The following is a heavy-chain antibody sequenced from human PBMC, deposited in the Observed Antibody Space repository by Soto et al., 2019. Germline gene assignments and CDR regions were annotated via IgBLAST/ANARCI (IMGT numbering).Heavy chain of an antibody. CDR3: ARESEDLTSNFDY. J-gene: IGHJ4*02. D-gene: IGHD7-27*01. Sequence: AGSLRLSCAASGVTFTRYSMNWVRQAPGKGLEWVASMSSTTNYIYYGDSMKGRFTISRDNAKNSLYLEMNSLRAEDTAVYYCARESEDLTSNFDYWGQGTLVPVSS. CDR2: MSSTTNYI. V-gene: IGHV3-21*06. CDR1: GVTFTRYS.